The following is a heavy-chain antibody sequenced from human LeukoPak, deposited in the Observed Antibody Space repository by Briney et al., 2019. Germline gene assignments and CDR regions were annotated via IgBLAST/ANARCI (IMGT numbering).Heavy chain of an antibody. Sequence: ASVKVSCKAPGYTFTSYYMHWVRQAPGQGLEWMGIINPSGGSTSYAQKFQGRVTMTRDTSTSTVYMELSSLRSEDTAVYYCAREGMARYCSGGSCYSGVDGEIDYWGQGTLVTVSS. J-gene: IGHJ4*02. V-gene: IGHV1-46*01. D-gene: IGHD2-15*01. CDR2: INPSGGST. CDR3: AREGMARYCSGGSCYSGVDGEIDY. CDR1: GYTFTSYY.